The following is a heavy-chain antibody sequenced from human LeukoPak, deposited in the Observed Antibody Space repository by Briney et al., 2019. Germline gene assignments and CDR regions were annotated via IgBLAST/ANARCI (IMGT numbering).Heavy chain of an antibody. CDR1: GFTLSSYA. Sequence: GGSLRLSCAASGFTLSSYAMSWVRQAPGKGLEWVSAISGSGGFTCYADSVKGRFTISRDSSKNTLYLQMNSLRAEDTAVYYCAKDAVRILILFDYWGQGTLVTASS. CDR2: ISGSGGFT. CDR3: AKDAVRILILFDY. V-gene: IGHV3-23*01. J-gene: IGHJ4*02. D-gene: IGHD2-15*01.